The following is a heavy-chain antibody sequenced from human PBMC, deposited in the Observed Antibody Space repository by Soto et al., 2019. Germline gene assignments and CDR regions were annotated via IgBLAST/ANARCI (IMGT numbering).Heavy chain of an antibody. CDR3: ARYDILTGSIDY. CDR1: VFTVISNY. V-gene: IGHV3-53*01. Sequence: GWSLRLSCASSVFTVISNYMSWVRQAPGKGLEWVSVIYSGGSTYYADSVKGRFTISRDNSKNTLYLQMNSLRAEDTAVYYRARYDILTGSIDYWGQGTLVTVSS. CDR2: IYSGGST. D-gene: IGHD3-9*01. J-gene: IGHJ4*02.